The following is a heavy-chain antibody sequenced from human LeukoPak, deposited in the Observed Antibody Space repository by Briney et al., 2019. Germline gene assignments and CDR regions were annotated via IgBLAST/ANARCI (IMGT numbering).Heavy chain of an antibody. CDR1: GGSFSGYY. CDR3: ARGVICSSTSCYRTPNYFDY. J-gene: IGHJ4*02. Sequence: SETLSLTCAVYGGSFSGYYWSWIHQPPGKGLEWIGEINHSGSTNYNPSLKSRVTISVDTSKNQFSLKLSSVTAADTAVYYCARGVICSSTSCYRTPNYFDYWGQGTLVTVSS. D-gene: IGHD2-2*02. CDR2: INHSGST. V-gene: IGHV4-34*01.